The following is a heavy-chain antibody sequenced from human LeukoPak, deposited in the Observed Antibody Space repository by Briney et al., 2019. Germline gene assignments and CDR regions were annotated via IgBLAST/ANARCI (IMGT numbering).Heavy chain of an antibody. CDR2: ISGSGGST. V-gene: IGHV3-23*01. J-gene: IGHJ5*02. CDR3: AKQGGHRLNWFDP. CDR1: GFTFSSYA. Sequence: GGSLRLSCAASGFTFSSYAMSWVRQAPGKGLEWVSAISGSGGSTYYADSVKGRFTISRDNSKNTLYPQMNSLRAKDTAVYYCAKQGGHRLNWFDPWGQGTLVTVSS.